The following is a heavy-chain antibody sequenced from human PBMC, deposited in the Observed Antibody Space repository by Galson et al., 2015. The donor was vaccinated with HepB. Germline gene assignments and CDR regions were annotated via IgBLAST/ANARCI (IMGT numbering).Heavy chain of an antibody. V-gene: IGHV1-3*01. CDR1: GYTFTSYA. Sequence: SVKVSCKASGYTFTSYAMHWVRQAPGQRLEWMGWINAGNGNTKYSQKFQGRVTITRDKSASTAYMELSSLRSEDTAVYYCARGLRDSSGYYYRGSFDYWGQGTLVTVSS. CDR2: INAGNGNT. D-gene: IGHD3-22*01. CDR3: ARGLRDSSGYYYRGSFDY. J-gene: IGHJ4*02.